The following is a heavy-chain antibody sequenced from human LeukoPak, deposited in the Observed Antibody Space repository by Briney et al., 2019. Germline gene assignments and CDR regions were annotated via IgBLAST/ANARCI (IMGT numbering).Heavy chain of an antibody. V-gene: IGHV3-7*01. CDR1: GFTFSSYW. J-gene: IGHJ4*02. CDR3: ARSDHYDILTGYYY. Sequence: PGGSLRLSCAASGFTFSSYWMSWVRQAPGKGLEWVANIKQDGSEKYYVDSVKGRFTISRDNAKNSLYLQMNSLRAEDTAVYYCARSDHYDILTGYYYWGRGTLVTVSS. D-gene: IGHD3-9*01. CDR2: IKQDGSEK.